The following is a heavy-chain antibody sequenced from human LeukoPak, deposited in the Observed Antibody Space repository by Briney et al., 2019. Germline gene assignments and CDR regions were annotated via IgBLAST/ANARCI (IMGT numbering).Heavy chain of an antibody. CDR2: ISSGSAI. J-gene: IGHJ3*02. CDR1: GFSFTSYE. CDR3: ARDLSRAFDI. V-gene: IGHV3-48*03. Sequence: GGSLRLSCAASGFSFTSYEMNWVRQAPGKGLEWVSYISSGSAIYYSDSVKGRFTISRDNSKNTLYLQMNSLRAEDTAVYYCARDLSRAFDIWGQGTMVTVSS.